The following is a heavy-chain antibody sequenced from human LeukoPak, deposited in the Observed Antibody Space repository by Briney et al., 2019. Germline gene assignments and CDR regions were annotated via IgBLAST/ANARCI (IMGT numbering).Heavy chain of an antibody. V-gene: IGHV3-49*04. D-gene: IGHD3-10*01. CDR3: TRDTSLRITMVRGSPGYYYGMDV. CDR2: IRSKAYGGTT. J-gene: IGHJ6*02. CDR1: GFTFGDYA. Sequence: GRSLRLSCTASGFTFGDYAMSWVRQAPGKGLEWVGFIRSKAYGGTTEYAASVKGRFTISRDDSKSIAYLQMNSLTTEDTAVYYCTRDTSLRITMVRGSPGYYYGMDVWGQGTTVTVSS.